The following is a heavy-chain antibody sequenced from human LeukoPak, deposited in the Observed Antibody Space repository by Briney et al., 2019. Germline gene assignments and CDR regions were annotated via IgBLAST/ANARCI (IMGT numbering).Heavy chain of an antibody. CDR1: GFTFGSYW. V-gene: IGHV3-7*05. CDR2: IKEDGSEK. J-gene: IGHJ4*02. Sequence: AGGSLRLSCAASGFTFGSYWMRWVRQAPGKGLEGVANIKEDGSEKYYVDSVKGRFTISRDNAKNSLYLQMNSLRAEDTAVYYCATQFWWAAVGDTVLDDWGQGTLVTVSS. CDR3: ATQFWWAAVGDTVLDD. D-gene: IGHD6-19*01.